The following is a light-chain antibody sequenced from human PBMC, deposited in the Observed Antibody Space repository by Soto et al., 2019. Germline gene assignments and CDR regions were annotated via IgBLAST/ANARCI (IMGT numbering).Light chain of an antibody. Sequence: IQMSQSPSSLSASVGDRVSITCRASQTVNNNYVNWYQQKPGEAPKLLIYIASGLQSGVPSRFNGSGSGTYFTLHINSLQPGDVATYFCQQTSSFPLSFGGGTKVEIK. CDR3: QQTSSFPLS. CDR1: QTVNNNY. CDR2: IAS. J-gene: IGKJ4*01. V-gene: IGKV1-39*01.